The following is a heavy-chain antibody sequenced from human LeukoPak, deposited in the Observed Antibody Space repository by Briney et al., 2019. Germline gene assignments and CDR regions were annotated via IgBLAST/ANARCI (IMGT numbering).Heavy chain of an antibody. CDR1: GGTFSGYA. J-gene: IGHJ4*02. Sequence: GASVKVSCKASGGTFSGYAISWVRQAPGQGLEWMGGIIPIVGTANYAQKFQGGVTITADESTSTAYMELSSLRSEDTAVYCCARSVRGWFGELYAFGYWGQGTLVTVSS. CDR3: ARSVRGWFGELYAFGY. V-gene: IGHV1-69*13. CDR2: IIPIVGTA. D-gene: IGHD3-10*01.